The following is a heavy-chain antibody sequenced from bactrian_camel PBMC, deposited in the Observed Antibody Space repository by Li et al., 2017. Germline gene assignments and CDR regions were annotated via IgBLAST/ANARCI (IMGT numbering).Heavy chain of an antibody. CDR1: GVTGLTCF. D-gene: IGHD6*01. J-gene: IGHJ4*01. Sequence: HVQLVESGGGSVLAGGSLRLSCVASGVTGLTCFMAWHRQAPGKERELVSRFLVDGSAEYSDSVKGRFTISQDKAKNTVYLQMDSLKPEDTAMYYCANGGVYGGSWYPDQGTQVTVS. V-gene: IGHV3S55*01. CDR2: FLVDGSA.